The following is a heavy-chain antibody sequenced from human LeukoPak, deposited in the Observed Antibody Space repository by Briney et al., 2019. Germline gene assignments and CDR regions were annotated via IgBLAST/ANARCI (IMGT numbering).Heavy chain of an antibody. CDR2: INPSGGST. D-gene: IGHD3-10*01. CDR1: GYTFTSYY. J-gene: IGHJ4*02. CDR3: ESELMRHDAAPLVTAAVGDGDY. V-gene: IGHV1-46*01. Sequence: EASVKVSCTASGYTFTSYYIHWVRQAPGQGLEWMGVINPSGGSTNYAKKFQGRVTITRDTSTNTVYMELSSLRSEDMAVYYCESELMRHDAAPLVTAAVGDGDYWGQGTLVTVSS.